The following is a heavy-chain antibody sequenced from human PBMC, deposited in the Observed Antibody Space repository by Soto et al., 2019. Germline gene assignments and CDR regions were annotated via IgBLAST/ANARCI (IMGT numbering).Heavy chain of an antibody. V-gene: IGHV3-73*01. D-gene: IGHD2-15*01. CDR3: TRHVDRSGGSCYSGYYYYMDV. J-gene: IGHJ6*03. CDR2: IRSKPNTDAT. Sequence: EVQLVESGGGLVQPGGSPKLSCAASGFTFSDSAMHWVRQASGKGLEWVGRIRSKPNTDATAYAASVKGRFTISRDDSKNTAYLQMNSLKTEDTAVYYCTRHVDRSGGSCYSGYYYYMDVWGKGTTVTVSS. CDR1: GFTFSDSA.